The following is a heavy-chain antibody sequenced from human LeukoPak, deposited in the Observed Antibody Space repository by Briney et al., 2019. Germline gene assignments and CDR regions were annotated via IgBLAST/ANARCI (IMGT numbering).Heavy chain of an antibody. CDR1: GGSFSGYY. Sequence: SETLSLTCAVYGGSFSGYYWSWIRQPPGKGLEWIGEINHSGSTNYNPSLKSRVTISVGTSKNQFSLKLSSVTAADTAVYYCARVPPSYMDVWGKGTTVTVSS. V-gene: IGHV4-34*01. CDR2: INHSGST. CDR3: ARVPPSYMDV. J-gene: IGHJ6*03.